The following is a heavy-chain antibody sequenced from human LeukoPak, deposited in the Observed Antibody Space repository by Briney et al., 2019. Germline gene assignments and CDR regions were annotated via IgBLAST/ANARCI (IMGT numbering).Heavy chain of an antibody. D-gene: IGHD3-9*01. J-gene: IGHJ6*02. Sequence: PGGSLRLSCSASGFTFSSYAMHWVRQAPGKGLEYVSAISSNGGSTYYADSVKGRFTISRDNSKNTLYLQMNSLRAEDTAVYYCARQSPYYDILTGYYPGRMDVWGQGTTVTVSS. CDR2: ISSNGGST. CDR1: GFTFSSYA. V-gene: IGHV3-64*04. CDR3: ARQSPYYDILTGYYPGRMDV.